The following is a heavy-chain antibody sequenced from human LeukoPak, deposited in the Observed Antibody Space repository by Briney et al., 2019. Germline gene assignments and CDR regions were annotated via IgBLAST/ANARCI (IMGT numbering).Heavy chain of an antibody. V-gene: IGHV4-34*01. CDR3: ARGQYCSTNTCYSARRYFDF. D-gene: IGHD2-2*01. CDR2: INDSGST. CDR1: GGSFSNYF. J-gene: IGHJ4*02. Sequence: PSETLSLTCAVSGGSFSNYFWTWIRQPPGEGLEWIAEINDSGSTNSNSSLRSRVAISLDTSKNQFSLRLTSVTAADTAVYYCARGQYCSTNTCYSARRYFDFWGQGTLVTVSS.